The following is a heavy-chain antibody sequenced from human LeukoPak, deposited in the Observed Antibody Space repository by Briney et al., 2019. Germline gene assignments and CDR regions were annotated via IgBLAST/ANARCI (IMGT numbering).Heavy chain of an antibody. CDR2: ISIISNYP. V-gene: IGHV3-11*03. CDR3: ARCGTPNNYHYYGMDV. D-gene: IGHD1-26*01. Sequence: PGGSLRLSCAASGFAFSDYYMSWIRQAPGKGLEWVSYISIISNYPNYADSVKGRFTISRDNAKNSLHLQMNSLRAEDTAVYYCARCGTPNNYHYYGMDVWGQGTTVTVSS. J-gene: IGHJ6*02. CDR1: GFAFSDYY.